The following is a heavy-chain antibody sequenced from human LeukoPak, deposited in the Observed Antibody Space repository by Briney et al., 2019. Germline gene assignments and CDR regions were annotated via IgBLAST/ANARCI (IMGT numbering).Heavy chain of an antibody. J-gene: IGHJ5*02. CDR3: ARVGTSIAALGRFDP. D-gene: IGHD6-6*01. CDR1: GGSISSYY. V-gene: IGHV4-59*01. CDR2: IYHSGST. Sequence: SETLSLTCTVSGGSISSYYWSWIRQPPGKGLEWIGSIYHSGSTYYNPSLKSRATISVDTSKNQFSLKLSSVTAADTAVYYCARVGTSIAALGRFDPWGQGTLVTVSS.